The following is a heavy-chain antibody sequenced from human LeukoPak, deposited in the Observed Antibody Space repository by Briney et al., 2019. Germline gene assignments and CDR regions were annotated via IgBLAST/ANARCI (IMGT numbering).Heavy chain of an antibody. CDR1: GGSLTSYY. CDR3: ARFGSLRKPILDY. CDR2: IYYTGTT. Sequence: PSETLSLTCTVSGGSLTSYYWSWIRQPPGKGLEWIGCIYYTGTTNYNPSLKSRVTISVDTSKNQFSLKLNSVTAADTAVYYCARFGSLRKPILDYWGQGTLVTVSS. J-gene: IGHJ4*02. V-gene: IGHV4-59*01. D-gene: IGHD3-10*01.